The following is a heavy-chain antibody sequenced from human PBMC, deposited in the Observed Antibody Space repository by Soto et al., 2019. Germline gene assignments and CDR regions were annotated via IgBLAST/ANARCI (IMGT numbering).Heavy chain of an antibody. CDR2: INHSGST. J-gene: IGHJ5*02. CDR3: ARENLLRLSWFEVYWFDP. V-gene: IGHV4-34*01. Sequence: QVQLQQWGAGLLKPSETLSLTCAVYGGSFSGYYWSWIRQPPGKGLEWIGEINHSGSTNYNPSLKSRVTISVDTSKNQFSLKLSSVTAADTAVYYCARENLLRLSWFEVYWFDPWGQGTLVTVSS. CDR1: GGSFSGYY. D-gene: IGHD3-3*01.